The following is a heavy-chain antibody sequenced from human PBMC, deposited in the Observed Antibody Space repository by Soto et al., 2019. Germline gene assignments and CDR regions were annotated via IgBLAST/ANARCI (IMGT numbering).Heavy chain of an antibody. J-gene: IGHJ4*02. CDR2: ISGSGGST. Sequence: PGGSLRLSCAASGFTFSSYAMSWVRQAPGKGLEWVSGISGSGGSTYYADSVKGRFTISRDNSKNTLYLQMNSLRAEDTAVYYCAKGTLLSGTNYFDYWGQGTLVTVSS. D-gene: IGHD2-2*01. CDR1: GFTFSSYA. V-gene: IGHV3-23*01. CDR3: AKGTLLSGTNYFDY.